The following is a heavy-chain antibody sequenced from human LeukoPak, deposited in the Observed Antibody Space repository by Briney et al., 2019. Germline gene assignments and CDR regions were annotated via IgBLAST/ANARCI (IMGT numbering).Heavy chain of an antibody. CDR1: GDSITGYY. J-gene: IGHJ4*02. V-gene: IGHV4-39*01. D-gene: IGHD2-2*01. CDR2: IYYSGST. CDR3: ARSHCSSTSCPFDY. Sequence: SETLSLTCSVSGDSITGYYWGWIRQPPGKGLEWIGSIYYSGSTYYNPSLKSRVTISVDTSKNQFSLKLSSVTAADTAVYYCARSHCSSTSCPFDYWGQGTLVTVSS.